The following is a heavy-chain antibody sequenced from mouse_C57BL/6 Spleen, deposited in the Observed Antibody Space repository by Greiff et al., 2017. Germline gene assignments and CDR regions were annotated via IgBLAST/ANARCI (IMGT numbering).Heavy chain of an antibody. J-gene: IGHJ1*03. D-gene: IGHD5-1*01. CDR1: GYTFTSYW. CDR3: ARRTSRYFDV. V-gene: IGHV1-50*01. CDR2: IDPSDSYT. Sequence: QVQLQQPGAELVKPGASVKLSCKASGYTFTSYWMQWVKQRPGQGLEWIGEIDPSDSYTNYNQKFKGKATLTVDTSSSTAYMQLSSLTSADSAVYYCARRTSRYFDVWGTGTTVTVSS.